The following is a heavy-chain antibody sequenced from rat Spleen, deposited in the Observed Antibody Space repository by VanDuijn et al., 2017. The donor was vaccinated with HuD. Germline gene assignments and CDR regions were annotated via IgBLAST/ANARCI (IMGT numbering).Heavy chain of an antibody. D-gene: IGHD1-9*01. J-gene: IGHJ2*01. CDR3: ATGEDILRVYHFDY. CDR2: ISPSGGST. V-gene: IGHV5-46*01. CDR1: GFTFSSVP. Sequence: EVQLVESGGGLVQPGRSLKLSCAASGFTFSSVPMAWVRQAPKKGLEWVASISPSGGSTYYRDSVKGRFTISRDNAKSTLYLQMDSLRSEDTATYYCATGEDILRVYHFDYWGQGVMVTVSS.